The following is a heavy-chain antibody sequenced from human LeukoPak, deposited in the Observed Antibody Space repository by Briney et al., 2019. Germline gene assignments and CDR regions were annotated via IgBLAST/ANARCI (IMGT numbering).Heavy chain of an antibody. Sequence: PGGSLRLSCVASGFTFSNYAMSWVRQAPGKGLEWASGISGGGGSTYYADSVKGRFTISRDNSKNTLYLQMNSLRAEDTAVYYCAKNTGASVTTFSWGQGTLVTVSS. D-gene: IGHD4-17*01. CDR2: ISGGGGST. CDR3: AKNTGASVTTFS. V-gene: IGHV3-23*01. CDR1: GFTFSNYA. J-gene: IGHJ5*02.